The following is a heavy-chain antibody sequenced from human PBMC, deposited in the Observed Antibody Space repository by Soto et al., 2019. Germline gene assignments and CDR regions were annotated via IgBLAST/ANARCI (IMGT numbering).Heavy chain of an antibody. CDR1: GGSFSGYY. J-gene: IGHJ5*02. V-gene: IGHV4-34*01. CDR3: ATANWSHHYFDP. D-gene: IGHD1-1*01. CDR2: INHSGSP. Sequence: QARLQQWGTGLLKSSETLSLTCAVYGGSFSGYYWSWLRQPPGKGLEWIGEINHSGSPNYNPSLKSRVTISVDTSKNQFSLKMTSVTAADTAVYYCATANWSHHYFDPWGQGTLVTVSS.